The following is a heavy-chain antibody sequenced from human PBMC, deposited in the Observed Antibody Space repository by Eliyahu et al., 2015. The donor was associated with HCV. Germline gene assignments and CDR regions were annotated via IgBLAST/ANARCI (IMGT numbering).Heavy chain of an antibody. J-gene: IGHJ4*02. V-gene: IGHV3-9*01. CDR2: ISWNSGSI. Sequence: EVQLVESGGGLVQPGRSLRLSCAASGFXFXXYAIHWVRQAPGKGLEWVSGISWNSGSIGYADSVKGRFTISRDNAKNSLYLQMNSLRAEDTALYYCAKDPISSGWRSLLFDYWGQGTLVTVSS. D-gene: IGHD6-19*01. CDR3: AKDPISSGWRSLLFDY. CDR1: GFXFXXYA.